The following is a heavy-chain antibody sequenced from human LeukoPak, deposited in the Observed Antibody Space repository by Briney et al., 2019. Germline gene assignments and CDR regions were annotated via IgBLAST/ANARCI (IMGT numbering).Heavy chain of an antibody. J-gene: IGHJ4*02. CDR3: ARYCGGGSCFDY. CDR1: GFPFSSRW. CDR2: IKADGSEK. V-gene: IGHV3-7*04. D-gene: IGHD2-15*01. Sequence: GGSLRLSCAASGFPFSSRWMSWVRQAPGKGLEWVANIKADGSEKYYVDSVKGRFTVSRDNAKSSLYLQMNSLRAEDTGLYYCARYCGGGSCFDYWGRGTLVTVSS.